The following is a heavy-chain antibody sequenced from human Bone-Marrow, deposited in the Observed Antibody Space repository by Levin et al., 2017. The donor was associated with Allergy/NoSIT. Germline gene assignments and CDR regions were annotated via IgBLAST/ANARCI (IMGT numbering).Heavy chain of an antibody. CDR3: SRDASTINFDF. CDR1: GYTFSIYS. CDR2: INANTGNP. V-gene: IGHV7-4-1*02. Sequence: ASVKVSCKTSGYTFSIYSINWVRQSPGQGLEWMGWINANTGNPTYAQGFTERFVFSLDTSVSTAYLQINSLKTEDTAVYYCSRDASTINFDFWGQGTLVTVSS. J-gene: IGHJ4*02. D-gene: IGHD5/OR15-5a*01.